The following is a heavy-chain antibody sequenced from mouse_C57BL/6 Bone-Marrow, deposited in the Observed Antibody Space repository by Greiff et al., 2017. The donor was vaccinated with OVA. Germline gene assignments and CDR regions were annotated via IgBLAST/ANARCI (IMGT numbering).Heavy chain of an antibody. CDR2: IYPGSGST. V-gene: IGHV1-55*01. D-gene: IGHD2-3*01. CDR3: ARSGFYDAPSHFDY. Sequence: VQLQQPGAELVKPGASVKMSCKASGYTFTSYWITWVKQRPGQGLEWIGDIYPGSGSTNYNEKFKSKATLTVDTSSSTAYMQLSSLTSEDSAVYYCARSGFYDAPSHFDYWGQGTTLTVSS. CDR1: GYTFTSYW. J-gene: IGHJ2*01.